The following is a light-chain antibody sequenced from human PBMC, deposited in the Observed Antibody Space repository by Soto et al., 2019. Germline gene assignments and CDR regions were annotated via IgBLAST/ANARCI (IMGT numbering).Light chain of an antibody. CDR2: TAS. J-gene: IGKJ1*01. CDR3: LQNYNFPWT. CDR1: QDIRDD. Sequence: AIQVTQSPSSLSASVGDRVTITCRASQDIRDDLGWYQQKPGNAPKLLIYTASTLKSGVPSRFSGSGSGTDFTLTITSLQPEDFATYYCLQNYNFPWTFGQGTKVEIK. V-gene: IGKV1-6*01.